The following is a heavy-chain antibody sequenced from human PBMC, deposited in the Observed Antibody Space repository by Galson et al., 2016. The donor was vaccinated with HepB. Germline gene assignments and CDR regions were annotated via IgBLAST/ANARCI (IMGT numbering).Heavy chain of an antibody. V-gene: IGHV3-23*01. Sequence: SLRLSCAASGFTFSSYAMSWVRQAPGKGLEWVSAVSAGDYTWHADSVRGRFTISRDTSKNTLYPQMNSLRAEDTALYYCARDKFYPNDVFDVWGQGTMVTVSS. CDR2: VSAGDYT. CDR3: ARDKFYPNDVFDV. CDR1: GFTFSSYA. J-gene: IGHJ3*01. D-gene: IGHD2/OR15-2a*01.